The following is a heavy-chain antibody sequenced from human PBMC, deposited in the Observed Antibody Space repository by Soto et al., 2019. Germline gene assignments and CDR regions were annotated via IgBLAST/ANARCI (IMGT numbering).Heavy chain of an antibody. CDR2: SSTFNGNT. CDR1: ASTFTGYT. Sequence: QVHLVQSGTEVKEPGAAVKVSCKASASTFTGYTINWVRKAPGQGREWMGWSSTFNGNTKYAGNFEGRVTMTTNTSTSTAYMELTSLTFDDTAVYFCARGTVTSGRWFGPWGQGTMVSVSS. V-gene: IGHV1-18*04. J-gene: IGHJ5*02. CDR3: ARGTVTSGRWFGP. D-gene: IGHD4-17*01.